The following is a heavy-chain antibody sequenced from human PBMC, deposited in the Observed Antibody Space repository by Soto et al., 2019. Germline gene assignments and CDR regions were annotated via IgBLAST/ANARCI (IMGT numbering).Heavy chain of an antibody. CDR1: GGSISSSNYY. Sequence: QLQLQESGPGLVKPSETLSLTCTLSGGSISSSNYYWGWIRQPPGKGLEWIGGIYYSGTTYYNPSLKSRVTIFVDTSKNQFSLNLNYMTAADTAVYYCASLTGYSSHYWGQGSLVTVSS. J-gene: IGHJ4*02. V-gene: IGHV4-39*01. CDR2: IYYSGTT. CDR3: ASLTGYSSHY. D-gene: IGHD6-19*01.